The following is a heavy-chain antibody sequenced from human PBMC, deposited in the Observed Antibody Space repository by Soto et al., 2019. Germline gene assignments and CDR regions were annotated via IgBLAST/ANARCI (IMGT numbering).Heavy chain of an antibody. Sequence: GASVKVSCKASVFTSSGISWVRQAPGQRLEWMGWISTHNGNTIYAQKFQGRVIMTMDTSTTTVYMELRSLRPDDTAVYLCAREVGRSSSWPDAFDIWGQGTMVTVSS. V-gene: IGHV1-18*04. J-gene: IGHJ3*02. CDR1: VFTSSG. CDR2: ISTHNGNT. CDR3: AREVGRSSSWPDAFDI. D-gene: IGHD6-13*01.